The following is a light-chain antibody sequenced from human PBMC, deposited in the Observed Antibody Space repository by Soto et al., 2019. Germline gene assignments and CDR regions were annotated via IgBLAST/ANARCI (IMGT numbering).Light chain of an antibody. CDR1: SSNIGAGYD. V-gene: IGLV1-40*01. Sequence: QSVLTQPPSVSGAPGQRVIISCTGSSSNIGAGYDVHWHQQLPGTAPKLLIYGNSNRPSGVPDRFSGSKSGATASLAIKGLQAEDEGNYYCQSQDSSLRGSKVVVGGGTKVTVL. J-gene: IGLJ2*01. CDR3: QSQDSSLRGSKVV. CDR2: GNS.